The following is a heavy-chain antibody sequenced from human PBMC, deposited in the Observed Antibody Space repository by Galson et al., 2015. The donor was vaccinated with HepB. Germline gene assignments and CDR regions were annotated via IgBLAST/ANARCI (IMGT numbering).Heavy chain of an antibody. CDR1: GFTFSDYY. Sequence: SLRLSCAASGFTFSDYYMSWIRQAPGKGLEWVSYISSRSRYTNYADSVKGRFTISRDNAKNSLYLQMNSLRVEDTAVYFCARDVNSYGHFDYWGQGTLVTVSS. CDR2: ISSRSRYT. J-gene: IGHJ4*02. V-gene: IGHV3-11*05. CDR3: ARDVNSYGHFDY. D-gene: IGHD4-23*01.